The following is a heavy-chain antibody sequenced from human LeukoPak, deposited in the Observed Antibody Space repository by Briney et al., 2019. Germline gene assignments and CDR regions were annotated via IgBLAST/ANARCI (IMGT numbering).Heavy chain of an antibody. CDR1: GYTFTSYG. V-gene: IGHV1-69*04. CDR3: ARDMGHIVVVTDAFDI. D-gene: IGHD2-21*02. Sequence: SVKVSCKASGYTFTSYGISWVRQAPGQGLEWMGRIIPILGIANYAQKFQGRVTITADKSTSTAYMELSSLRSEDTAVYYCARDMGHIVVVTDAFDIWGQGTMVTVSS. CDR2: IIPILGIA. J-gene: IGHJ3*02.